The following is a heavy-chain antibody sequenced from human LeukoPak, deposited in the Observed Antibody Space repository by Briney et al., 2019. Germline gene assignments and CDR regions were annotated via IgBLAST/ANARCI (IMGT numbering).Heavy chain of an antibody. J-gene: IGHJ4*02. D-gene: IGHD6-13*01. CDR2: INWNGGST. CDR3: ARGTLKAAATDFDY. CDR1: GXTFDDYG. V-gene: IGHV3-20*04. Sequence: GGSLRLSCAASGXTFDDYGVSWVRQAPGKGLEWVSGINWNGGSTGYADSVKGRFTISRDNAKNSLYLQMNSLRAEDTALYYCARGTLKAAATDFDYWGQGILVTVSS.